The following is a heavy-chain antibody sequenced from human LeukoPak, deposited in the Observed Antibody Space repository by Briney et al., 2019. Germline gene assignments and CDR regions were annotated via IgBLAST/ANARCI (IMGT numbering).Heavy chain of an antibody. CDR3: ASGGSIAARINYFDY. V-gene: IGHV1-8*03. CDR2: INPNSGGT. Sequence: ASVKVSCKASGYTFTNYAMNWVRQAPGQGLEWMGWINPNSGGTNYAQKFQGRVTITADKSASTAYMELSSLRSEDTAVYYCASGGSIAARINYFDYWGQGTLVTVSS. CDR1: GYTFTNYA. D-gene: IGHD6-6*01. J-gene: IGHJ4*02.